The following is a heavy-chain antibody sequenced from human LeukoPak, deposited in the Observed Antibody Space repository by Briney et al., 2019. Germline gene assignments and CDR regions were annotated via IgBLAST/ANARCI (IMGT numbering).Heavy chain of an antibody. V-gene: IGHV1-2*02. CDR3: ARISVPGYSTSWFDY. CDR1: GYMFTGYY. D-gene: IGHD6-13*01. Sequence: ASVKVSCKASGYMFTGYYIHWVRQAPGQGHEWMGWLNPNSGATDYAQKFQGRVTMTRDTSINTAYMELGGLTSDDTAVYYCARISVPGYSTSWFDYWGQGTLVTVSS. CDR2: LNPNSGAT. J-gene: IGHJ4*02.